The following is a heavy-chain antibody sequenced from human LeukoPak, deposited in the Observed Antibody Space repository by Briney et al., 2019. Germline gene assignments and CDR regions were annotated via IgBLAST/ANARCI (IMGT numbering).Heavy chain of an antibody. J-gene: IGHJ3*02. V-gene: IGHV3-23*01. D-gene: IGHD6-13*01. CDR2: ISGSGGST. CDR1: GFTFSSYA. CDR3: AKDIGRAWAAAGRFRDDAFDI. Sequence: GGSLRLSCAASGFTFSSYAMSWVRQAPGKGLEWISAISGSGGSTYYADSVKGRFTISRDNSKNTLYLQMNSLRAEDTAVYYCAKDIGRAWAAAGRFRDDAFDIWGQGTMVTVSS.